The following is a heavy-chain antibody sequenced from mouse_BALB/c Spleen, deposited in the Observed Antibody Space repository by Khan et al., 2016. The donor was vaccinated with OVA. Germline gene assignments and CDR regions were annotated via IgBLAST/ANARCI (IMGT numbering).Heavy chain of an antibody. CDR2: INTYTGEP. V-gene: IGHV9-3-1*01. CDR1: GHTFTNYG. CDR3: ARPPHFSYAMDN. Sequence: QIQLVQSGPELKKPGETVKISCKASGHTFTNYGMNWVKQPPGKGLKWMGWINTYTGEPTYADDFNGRFAFSLETSASTAYLQINNLQNEDTATYFCARPPHFSYAMDNWGQGTSVTVSS. J-gene: IGHJ4*01.